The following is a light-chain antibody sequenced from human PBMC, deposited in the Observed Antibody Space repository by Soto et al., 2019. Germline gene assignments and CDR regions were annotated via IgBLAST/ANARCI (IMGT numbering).Light chain of an antibody. CDR3: QQHGSSLAWT. Sequence: IVLTQSPATLSLSPGDRATLSCRASQSVGSNLAWYQQKPGQAPRLLIYGASSRATGIPDRFSGSGSGTDFTLTISRLEPEDFAVYYCQQHGSSLAWTFGQGTKVDIK. CDR1: QSVGSN. CDR2: GAS. V-gene: IGKV3-20*01. J-gene: IGKJ1*01.